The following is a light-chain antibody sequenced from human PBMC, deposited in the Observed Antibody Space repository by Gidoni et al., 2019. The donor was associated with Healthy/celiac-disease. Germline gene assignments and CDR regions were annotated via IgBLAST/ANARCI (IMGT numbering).Light chain of an antibody. CDR3: QAWDSSTVV. CDR1: KLGDKY. V-gene: IGLV3-1*01. J-gene: IGLJ2*01. CDR2: QDS. Sequence: SYGLTQPPSVSVSPGQTASITCSGDKLGDKYACWYQQKPGQSPVLVIYQDSKRPSGIPERFSGSNSGNTATLTISGTQAMDEADYYCQAWDSSTVVFGGGTKLTAL.